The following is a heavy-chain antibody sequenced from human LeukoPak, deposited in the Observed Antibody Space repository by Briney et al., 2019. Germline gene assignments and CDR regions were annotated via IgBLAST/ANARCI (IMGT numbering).Heavy chain of an antibody. Sequence: GGSLTLSCAASGFSFSTYAMSWVRKAPGKGLEWVSSITNSGGSTNYADSVKGRFTISRDNSKNTLYLQMNSLRAEDTAVYYCAKRGMSTSYYFDYWGQGTLVTVSS. J-gene: IGHJ4*02. CDR3: AKRGMSTSYYFDY. D-gene: IGHD5-24*01. CDR1: GFSFSTYA. CDR2: ITNSGGST. V-gene: IGHV3-23*01.